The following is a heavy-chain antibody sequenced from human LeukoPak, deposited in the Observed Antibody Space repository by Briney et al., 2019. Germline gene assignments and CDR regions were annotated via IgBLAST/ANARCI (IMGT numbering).Heavy chain of an antibody. CDR2: MTGGGMT. CDR3: AKDKIVGDGRWDFDY. CDR1: GFSFTSYA. V-gene: IGHV3-23*01. J-gene: IGHJ4*02. Sequence: GGSLRLSCVGSGFSFTSYAVSWVRQAPGKGLEWVSGMTGGGMTYNADFVKGRFVISRDNSKNTVYLQMNSLRVEDTALYFCAKDKIVGDGRWDFDYWGQGTLVTVSS. D-gene: IGHD3-10*01.